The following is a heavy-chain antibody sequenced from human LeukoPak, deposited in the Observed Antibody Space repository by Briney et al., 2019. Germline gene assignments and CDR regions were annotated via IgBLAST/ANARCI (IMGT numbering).Heavy chain of an antibody. V-gene: IGHV1-69*05. J-gene: IGHJ4*02. D-gene: IGHD2-21*02. CDR2: ITPRFKTT. CDR1: GRSFSAYA. CDR3: VNTALGDFAFDY. Sequence: ASVKVSCKASGRSFSAYASNWVRQAPGQGLEWMGGITPRFKTTKYAQKFHGRVAFTTGESTATAYMELSSLRSEDTAVYYGVNTALGDFAFDYEGQGTVVTVSS.